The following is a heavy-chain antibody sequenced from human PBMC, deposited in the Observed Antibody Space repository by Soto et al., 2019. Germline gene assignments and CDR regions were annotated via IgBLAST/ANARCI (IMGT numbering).Heavy chain of an antibody. Sequence: GGSLRLSCAASGFTFSSYGMHWVRQAPGKGLEWVAVISYDGSNKYYADSVKGRFTISRDNSKNTLYLQMNSLRAEDTAVYYCAKDREQQPYYMDVWGKGTTVTVSS. J-gene: IGHJ6*03. D-gene: IGHD6-13*01. CDR2: ISYDGSNK. CDR1: GFTFSSYG. V-gene: IGHV3-30*18. CDR3: AKDREQQPYYMDV.